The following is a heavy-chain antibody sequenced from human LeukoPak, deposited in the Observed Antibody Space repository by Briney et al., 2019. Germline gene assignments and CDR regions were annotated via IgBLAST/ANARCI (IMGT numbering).Heavy chain of an antibody. J-gene: IGHJ3*02. CDR3: ARHYADYADPYTFDI. Sequence: SETPSLTCTVSGGSISSYYWSWIRQPPGKGLEWIGYIYYSGSTNYNPSLKSRVTISVDTSKNQFSLRLSSVTAADTAVYYCARHYADYADPYTFDIWGQGTMVTVSS. CDR1: GGSISSYY. D-gene: IGHD4-17*01. CDR2: IYYSGST. V-gene: IGHV4-59*08.